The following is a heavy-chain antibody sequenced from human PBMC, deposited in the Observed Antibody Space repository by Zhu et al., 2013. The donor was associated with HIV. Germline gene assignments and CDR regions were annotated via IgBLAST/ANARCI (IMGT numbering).Heavy chain of an antibody. CDR3: ARDRGYYDILTGRSRGVVSPSYYFDY. CDR2: IIPIFGTA. J-gene: IGHJ4*02. D-gene: IGHD3-9*01. V-gene: IGHV1-69*01. Sequence: QVQLVQSGAEVKKPGSSVKVSCKASGGTFSSYAISWVRQAPGQGLEWMGGIIPIFGTANYAQKFQGRVTITADESTSTAYMELSSLRSEDTAVYYCARDRGYYDILTGRSRGVVSPSYYFDYWGQGTLVTVSS. CDR1: GGTFSSYA.